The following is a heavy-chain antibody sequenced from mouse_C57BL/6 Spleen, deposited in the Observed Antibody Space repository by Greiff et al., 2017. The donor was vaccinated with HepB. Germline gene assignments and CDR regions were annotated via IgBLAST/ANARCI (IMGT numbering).Heavy chain of an antibody. J-gene: IGHJ2*01. V-gene: IGHV5-4*03. CDR2: ISDGGSYT. CDR3: ARVGTVVATSDYFDY. D-gene: IGHD1-1*01. Sequence: EVKVEESGGGLVKPGGSLKLSCAASGFTFSSYAMSWVRQTPEKRLEWVATISDGGSYTYYPDNVKGRFTISRDNAKNNLYLQMSHLKSEDTAMYYCARVGTVVATSDYFDYWGQGTTLTVSS. CDR1: GFTFSSYA.